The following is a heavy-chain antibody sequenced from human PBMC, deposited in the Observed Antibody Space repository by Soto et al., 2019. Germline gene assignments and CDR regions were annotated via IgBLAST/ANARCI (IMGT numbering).Heavy chain of an antibody. CDR2: ISAYNGNT. J-gene: IGHJ6*02. Sequence: QVHLVQSGAEVKKPVASVKVSCKTSGYTFTTYGISWVRQAPGQGLEWMGWISAYNGNTNYAQKLQGSVTMTTDTSTSIAYMALRSMRSADTAVYSFARDLYSYGYYAMAVWGQGTTVNVS. V-gene: IGHV1-18*04. D-gene: IGHD5-18*01. CDR1: GYTFTTYG. CDR3: ARDLYSYGYYAMAV.